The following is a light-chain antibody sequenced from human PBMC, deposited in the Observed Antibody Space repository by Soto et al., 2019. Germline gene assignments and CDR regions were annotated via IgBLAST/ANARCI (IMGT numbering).Light chain of an antibody. CDR1: QSISDF. J-gene: IGKJ4*01. CDR2: DAS. CDR3: QQHNKYPGT. V-gene: IGKV3-11*01. Sequence: LTQSPATLSSSVGDRATISCRASQSISDFLAWYQQKPGKAPRLLIYDASNLATGASLRFSGSGSGTDFTLTISSLEADDFAPYYCQQHNKYPGTFGEGTKVDIK.